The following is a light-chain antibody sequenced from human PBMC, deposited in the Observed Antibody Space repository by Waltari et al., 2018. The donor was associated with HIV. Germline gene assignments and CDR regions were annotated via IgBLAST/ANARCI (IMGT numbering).Light chain of an antibody. Sequence: IVLTQSPVTLSFSSGERPTLSCRASQTVTSNYFAWYQQKPGQAPRLLIYGASTRATGIPDRFSGSGSGTDFTLTISRLEPEDFAVYYCQQYGGSPPMNFGQGTRLEIK. J-gene: IGKJ5*01. V-gene: IGKV3-20*01. CDR2: GAS. CDR1: QTVTSNY. CDR3: QQYGGSPPMN.